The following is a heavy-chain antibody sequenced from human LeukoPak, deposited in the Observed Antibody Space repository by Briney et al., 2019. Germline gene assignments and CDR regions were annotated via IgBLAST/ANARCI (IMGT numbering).Heavy chain of an antibody. CDR1: GGTFTSYA. D-gene: IGHD2-2*01. V-gene: IGHV1-69*06. Sequence: SVKVSCKASGGTFTSYAISWVRQAPGQGLEWMGGIIPIFGTANYAQKFQGRVTITADKSTSTAYMELSSLRSEDTAVYYCALRVVVPAANYNWFDPWGQGTLVTVSS. CDR3: ALRVVVPAANYNWFDP. CDR2: IIPIFGTA. J-gene: IGHJ5*02.